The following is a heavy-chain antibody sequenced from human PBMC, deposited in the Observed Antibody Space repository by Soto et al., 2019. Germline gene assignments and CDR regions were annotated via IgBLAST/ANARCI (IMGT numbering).Heavy chain of an antibody. V-gene: IGHV3-23*01. CDR3: AKEDYGGNSVYFDY. CDR1: GFTFSSYA. Sequence: EVQLLESGGGLVQPGGSLRLSCAASGFTFSSYAMSWVRQAPGKGLEWVSAISGSGGSTYYADSVKGRVTISRDNSKNTMSLHMNGLRAEDTAIYYCAKEDYGGNSVYFDYWGQGTLVTVSS. J-gene: IGHJ4*02. D-gene: IGHD4-17*01. CDR2: ISGSGGST.